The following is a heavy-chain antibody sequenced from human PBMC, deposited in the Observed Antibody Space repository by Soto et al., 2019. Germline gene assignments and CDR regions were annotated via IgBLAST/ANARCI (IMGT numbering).Heavy chain of an antibody. CDR1: GFTFSNYW. Sequence: GGSLRLSCAASGFTFSNYWMQWVRQAPGKGLVWVSRISDNGRSTHYADSVKGRFTISRDNAKNTMYLQMNSLRAEDTAVYYCARQAAGGLDPWGQGALVTVSS. J-gene: IGHJ5*02. CDR3: ARQAAGGLDP. D-gene: IGHD1-26*01. CDR2: ISDNGRST. V-gene: IGHV3-74*01.